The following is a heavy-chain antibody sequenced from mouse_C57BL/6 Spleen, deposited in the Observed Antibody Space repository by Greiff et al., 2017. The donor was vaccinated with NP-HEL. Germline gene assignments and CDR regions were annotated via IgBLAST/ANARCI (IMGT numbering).Heavy chain of an antibody. V-gene: IGHV1-55*01. CDR1: GYTFTSYW. CDR3: ARTYYSNWYCDV. J-gene: IGHJ1*03. Sequence: QVQLQQPGAELVKPGASVKMSCKASGYTFTSYWITWVKQRPGQGLEWIGDIYPGSGSTNYNEKFKSKATLTVDTSSSTAYMQLSSLTSEDSAVYYCARTYYSNWYCDVWGTGTTVTVSS. CDR2: IYPGSGST. D-gene: IGHD2-12*01.